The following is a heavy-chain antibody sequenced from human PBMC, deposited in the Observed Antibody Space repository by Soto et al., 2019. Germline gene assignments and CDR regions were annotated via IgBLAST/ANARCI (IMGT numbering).Heavy chain of an antibody. D-gene: IGHD2-2*03. CDR3: ARDQSGYCSSTSCPLAY. Sequence: GGSLRLSCAASGFTVSSNYMSWVRQAPGKGLEWVSVIYSGGSTYYADSVKGRFTISRDNSKNTLYLQMNSLRAEDTAVYYCARDQSGYCSSTSCPLAYWGQGTLVTVSS. CDR1: GFTVSSNY. J-gene: IGHJ4*02. CDR2: IYSGGST. V-gene: IGHV3-66*01.